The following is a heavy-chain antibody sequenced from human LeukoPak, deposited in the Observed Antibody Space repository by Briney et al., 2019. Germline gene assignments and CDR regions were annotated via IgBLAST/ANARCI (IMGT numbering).Heavy chain of an antibody. CDR2: IYSGGNT. CDR3: AKASRQAAVASPLDY. CDR1: GFTVSSIH. Sequence: GGSLRLSCAASGFTVSSIHMSWVRQAPGEGLEWVSVIYSGGNTYYADSVKGRFTISRDNSKDTLFLQMNSLKADDTALYYCAKASRQAAVASPLDYWGQGSLVTVSS. V-gene: IGHV3-53*01. D-gene: IGHD6-19*01. J-gene: IGHJ4*02.